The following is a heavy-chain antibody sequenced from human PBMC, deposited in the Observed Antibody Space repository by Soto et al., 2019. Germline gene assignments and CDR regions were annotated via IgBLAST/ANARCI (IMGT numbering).Heavy chain of an antibody. J-gene: IGHJ4*02. V-gene: IGHV4-31*03. Sequence: TLSLTCSVSGGSISTVGHYWTWIRQPPGKGLEWIGSIYHTVSTYYSNSLRSRLTMSVDTSKSQFSLRLSSVTAADTAVYYCARATGTLRSRNCDYWGQGSLVTVS. CDR1: GGSISTVGHY. CDR3: ARATGTLRSRNCDY. D-gene: IGHD1-1*01. CDR2: IYHTVST.